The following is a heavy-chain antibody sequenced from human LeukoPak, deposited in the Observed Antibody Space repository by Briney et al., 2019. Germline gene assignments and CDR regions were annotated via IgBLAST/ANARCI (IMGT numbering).Heavy chain of an antibody. V-gene: IGHV4-38-2*02. CDR2: IYHSGST. D-gene: IGHD4-17*01. CDR1: GYSISSGYY. Sequence: SETLSLTCTVSGYSISSGYYWGWIRQPPGKGLEWIGSIYHSGSTYYNPSLKSRVTISVDTSKNQFSLKLSSVTAADTAVYYCARDRGYTVTLDYWGQGTLVTVSS. CDR3: ARDRGYTVTLDY. J-gene: IGHJ4*02.